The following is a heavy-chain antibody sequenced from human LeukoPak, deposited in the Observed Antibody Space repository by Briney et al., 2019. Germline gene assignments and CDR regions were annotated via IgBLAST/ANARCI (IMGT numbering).Heavy chain of an antibody. D-gene: IGHD6-13*01. Sequence: GSLRLSCAASGFTFSSYAMSWVRQAPGKGLEWVSAISGSGGSTYYADSVKGRFTISRDNSKNTLYLQMNSLRAEDTAVYYCAKGGLAGTEDYYYYYMDVWGKGTTVTVSS. CDR2: ISGSGGST. CDR3: AKGGLAGTEDYYYYYMDV. CDR1: GFTFSSYA. J-gene: IGHJ6*03. V-gene: IGHV3-23*01.